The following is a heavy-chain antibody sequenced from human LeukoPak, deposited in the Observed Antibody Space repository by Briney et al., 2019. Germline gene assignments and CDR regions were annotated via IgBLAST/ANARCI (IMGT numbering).Heavy chain of an antibody. CDR3: ARDDGPYSSGLTWTGGMDV. V-gene: IGHV4-39*07. D-gene: IGHD6-19*01. CDR2: IYHSGST. Sequence: PSETLSLTCTVSGGSISSGGYYWGWIRQPPGKGLEWIGSIYHSGSTYYNPSLKSRVTISVDTSKNQFSLKLSSVTAADTAVYYCARDDGPYSSGLTWTGGMDVWGQGTTVTVSS. CDR1: GGSISSGGYY. J-gene: IGHJ6*02.